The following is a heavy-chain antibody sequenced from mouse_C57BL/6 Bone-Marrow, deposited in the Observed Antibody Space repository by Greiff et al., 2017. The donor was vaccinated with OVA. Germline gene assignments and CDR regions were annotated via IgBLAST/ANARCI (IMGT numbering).Heavy chain of an antibody. D-gene: IGHD2-1*01. Sequence: DVQLVESGPGLVKPSQSLSLTCSVTGYSITSGYYWNWIRQFPGNKLEWMGYISYDGSNNYNPSLKNRISITRDTSTNQCFLMLNSVTTDDAATYYWAGDPHYGNWYFDVWGTGTTVTVSS. CDR3: AGDPHYGNWYFDV. J-gene: IGHJ1*03. CDR2: ISYDGSN. V-gene: IGHV3-6*01. CDR1: GYSITSGYY.